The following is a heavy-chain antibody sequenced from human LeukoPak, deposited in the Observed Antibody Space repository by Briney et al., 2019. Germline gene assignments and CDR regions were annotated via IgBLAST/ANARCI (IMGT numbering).Heavy chain of an antibody. Sequence: GASVKVSCKASGYTFTSYGISWVRQAPGQGLEWMGWINPNSGGTNYAQKFQGRVTMTRDTSISTAYMELSRLTSDDTAVYYCARQEQLVFFDFDYWGQGTLVTVSS. CDR3: ARQEQLVFFDFDY. V-gene: IGHV1-2*02. CDR1: GYTFTSYG. D-gene: IGHD6-6*01. CDR2: INPNSGGT. J-gene: IGHJ4*02.